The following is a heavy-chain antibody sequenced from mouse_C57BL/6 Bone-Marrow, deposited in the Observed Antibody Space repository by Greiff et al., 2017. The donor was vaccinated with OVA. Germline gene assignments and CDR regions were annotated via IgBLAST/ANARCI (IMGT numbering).Heavy chain of an antibody. CDR2: ISYDGSN. Sequence: EVKLLESGPGLVKPSQSLSLTCSVTGYSITSGYYWNWIRQFPGNKLEWMGYISYDGSNNYNPSLKNRISITRDTSKNQFFLKLNSVTTEDTATYYCARVDYDGFAYWGQGTLVTVSA. D-gene: IGHD2-4*01. CDR3: ARVDYDGFAY. J-gene: IGHJ3*01. V-gene: IGHV3-6*01. CDR1: GYSITSGYY.